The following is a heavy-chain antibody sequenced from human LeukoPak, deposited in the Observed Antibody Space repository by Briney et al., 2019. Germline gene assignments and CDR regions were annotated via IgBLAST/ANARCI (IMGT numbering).Heavy chain of an antibody. D-gene: IGHD1-1*01. J-gene: IGHJ4*02. CDR3: ARESASGGRYFDY. V-gene: IGHV4-4*07. CDR2: LSSRGNT. Sequence: SETLSLTCTVSSGSISSYYWSWIRLPAGKGLEWIGRLSSRGNTNYNPSLESRAIMSLDTSKSHFSLNLTSVTAADTAVYYCARESASGGRYFDYWGQGALVTVSS. CDR1: SGSISSYY.